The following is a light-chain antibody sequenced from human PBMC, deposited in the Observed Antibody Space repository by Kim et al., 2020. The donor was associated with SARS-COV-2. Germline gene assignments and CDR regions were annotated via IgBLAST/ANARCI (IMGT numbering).Light chain of an antibody. CDR1: QSVSTF. CDR2: DAA. CDR3: QQRSNWPPRLT. V-gene: IGKV3-11*01. Sequence: IVLTQSPATLSLSPGERATLSCRASQSVSTFLAWYQQRPGQAPRLIIYDAANRATGIPARFSGSGSGTDFTLTISSLEPEDFAVYYCQQRSNWPPRLTFGGGTKVDIK. J-gene: IGKJ4*01.